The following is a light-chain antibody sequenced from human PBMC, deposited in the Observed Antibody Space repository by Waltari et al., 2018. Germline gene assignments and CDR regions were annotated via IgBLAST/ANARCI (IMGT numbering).Light chain of an antibody. J-gene: IGLJ2*01. CDR3: QVWDRSVVI. CDR2: RDN. Sequence: SYELTQPRSVSVALGQTARISWEADHIGSKNVHWYQQKPGQAPILVISRDNNRPSGIPERFSGSNSGNTATLIISRAQDGDEADYSCQVWDRSVVIFGGGTKLTVL. CDR1: HIGSKN. V-gene: IGLV3-9*01.